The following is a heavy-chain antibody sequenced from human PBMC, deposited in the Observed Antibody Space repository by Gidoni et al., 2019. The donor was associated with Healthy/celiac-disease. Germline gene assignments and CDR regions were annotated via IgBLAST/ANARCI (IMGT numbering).Heavy chain of an antibody. V-gene: IGHV4-34*01. CDR1: VGSFSGYY. CDR3: ARGRRGSRGPIDY. CDR2: INHRGST. J-gene: IGHJ4*02. Sequence: QVQLQQWGAGLLKPSETLSLTCAVYVGSFSGYYWSWIRQPPGKGLGWSGEINHRGSTNYNPSIKSRVTISVDTSKNQFSLKLSSVTAADTAVYYCARGRRGSRGPIDYWGQGTLVTVSS.